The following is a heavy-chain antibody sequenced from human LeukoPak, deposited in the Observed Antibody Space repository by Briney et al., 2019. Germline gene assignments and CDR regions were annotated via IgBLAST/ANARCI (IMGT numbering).Heavy chain of an antibody. Sequence: GGSLRLSCAASGFTVSSNYMSWVRQAPGKGLEWVSVIYSGGSTYYADSVKGRFTISRDNSKNTLYLQMNSLRAEDTAVYYCARVVIWFGEDYWGQGTLVTVSS. CDR2: IYSGGST. D-gene: IGHD3-10*01. J-gene: IGHJ4*02. CDR3: ARVVIWFGEDY. CDR1: GFTVSSNY. V-gene: IGHV3-66*01.